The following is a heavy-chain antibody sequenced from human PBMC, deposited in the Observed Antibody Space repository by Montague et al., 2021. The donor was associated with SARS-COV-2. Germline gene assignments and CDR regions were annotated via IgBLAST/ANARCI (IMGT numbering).Heavy chain of an antibody. D-gene: IGHD4-17*01. CDR2: INHGGNT. CDR3: ASYRDYGDYY. Sequence: TLSLTCAVSGGSVSSGGYSWYWIREAPGKDLEWIGHINHGGNTNYNPSLESRVTISGDKPKNQFSLNVTSTTAADTAVYYCASYRDYGDYYWGQGTLVTVSS. V-gene: IGHV4-30-2*01. J-gene: IGHJ4*02. CDR1: GGSVSSGGYS.